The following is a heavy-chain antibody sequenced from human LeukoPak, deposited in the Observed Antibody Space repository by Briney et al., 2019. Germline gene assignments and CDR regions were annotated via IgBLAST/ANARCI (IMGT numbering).Heavy chain of an antibody. V-gene: IGHV4-38-2*01. D-gene: IGHD2-2*01. Sequence: SETLSLTCAVSGYSISSGYYWGWIRQPPGGGLEWIGSIYYSGSTYYNPSLRSRVTISMDTSKNQFSLRLNSVTAADTALYYCARRIVVVPAAIRNGDAFDIWGQGTMVTVSS. CDR1: GYSISSGYY. J-gene: IGHJ3*02. CDR3: ARRIVVVPAAIRNGDAFDI. CDR2: IYYSGST.